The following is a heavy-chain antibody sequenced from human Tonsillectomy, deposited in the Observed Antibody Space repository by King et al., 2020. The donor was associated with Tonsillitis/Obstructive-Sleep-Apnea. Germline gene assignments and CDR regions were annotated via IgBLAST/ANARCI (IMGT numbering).Heavy chain of an antibody. CDR2: ISWNSGSI. J-gene: IGHJ4*02. V-gene: IGHV3-9*01. Sequence: VQLVESGGGLVQPGRSLRLSCAASGFTFDDYAMHWVRQAPGKGLEWVSGISWNSGSIGYADSVKGRFTISRDNAKNSLYLQMNSQRAEDTALYYCARGGSGYYFSGDYWGQGTLVTVSS. CDR3: ARGGSGYYFSGDY. CDR1: GFTFDDYA. D-gene: IGHD3-22*01.